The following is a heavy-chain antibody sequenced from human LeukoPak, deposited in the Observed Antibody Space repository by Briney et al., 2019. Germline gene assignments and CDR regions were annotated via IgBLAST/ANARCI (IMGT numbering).Heavy chain of an antibody. Sequence: GGSLRLSCAASGFTFSSYSMNWVRQAPGKGLEWVSSISSSSSYIYYTDSVKGRFTISRDNAKNSLYLQMNSLRAEDTAVYYCAIVYGSGSYRDYWGQGTLVTVSS. D-gene: IGHD3-10*01. CDR2: ISSSSSYI. CDR1: GFTFSSYS. V-gene: IGHV3-21*01. CDR3: AIVYGSGSYRDY. J-gene: IGHJ4*02.